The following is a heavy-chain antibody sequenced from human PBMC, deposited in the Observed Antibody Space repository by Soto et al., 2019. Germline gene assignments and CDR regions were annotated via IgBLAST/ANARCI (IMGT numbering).Heavy chain of an antibody. Sequence: QVQLVQSGAEVKKPGSSVKVSCKASGGSFRNTAFSWVRQAPGQGLEWMGGIIPLFGTANYAQKLEGRVTITADESMSAVYMELSSLRSEDTAVYYCARDREVGATQDYWGQGPLVTVSS. J-gene: IGHJ4*02. CDR1: GGSFRNTA. D-gene: IGHD1-26*01. CDR3: ARDREVGATQDY. CDR2: IIPLFGTA. V-gene: IGHV1-69*01.